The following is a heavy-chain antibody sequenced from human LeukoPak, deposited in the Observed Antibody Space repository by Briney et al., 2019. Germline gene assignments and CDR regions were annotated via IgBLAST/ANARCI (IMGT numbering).Heavy chain of an antibody. V-gene: IGHV5-10-1*01. CDR3: ARHVSPIDIVVVPAPTYFDY. CDR2: IDPSDSYT. J-gene: IGHJ4*02. D-gene: IGHD2-2*01. Sequence: AESLKISCKGSGYSFTSYWISWVRQMPGKGLEWMGRIDPSDSYTNYSPSFQGHVTISADKSISTAYLQWSSLKASDTAMYYCARHVSPIDIVVVPAPTYFDYWGQGTLVTVSS. CDR1: GYSFTSYW.